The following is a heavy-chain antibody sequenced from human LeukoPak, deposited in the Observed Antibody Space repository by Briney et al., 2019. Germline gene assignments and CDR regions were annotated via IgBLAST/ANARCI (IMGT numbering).Heavy chain of an antibody. D-gene: IGHD3-22*01. V-gene: IGHV3-33*01. CDR2: IWYDGSNK. CDR3: ARPYDSSGYYYFDY. J-gene: IGHJ4*02. Sequence: PGGSLRLSCAASGFTFSSYGMHWVRQAPGKGLEWVAVIWYDGSNKYYADSVKGRSTISRDNSKNTLYLQMNSLRAEDTAVYYCARPYDSSGYYYFDYWGQGTLVTVSS. CDR1: GFTFSSYG.